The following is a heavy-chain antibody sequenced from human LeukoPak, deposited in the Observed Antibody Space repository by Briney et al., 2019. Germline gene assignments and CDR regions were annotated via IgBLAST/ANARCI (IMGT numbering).Heavy chain of an antibody. J-gene: IGHJ4*02. D-gene: IGHD5-18*01. CDR2: IYSGGST. CDR3: ARASSGYSYGHYFDY. Sequence: GGSLRLSCAASGFTVSSNYMSWVRQAPGKGPEWVSVIYSGGSTYYADSVKGRFTISRDNSKNTLYLQMNSLRAEDTAVYYCARASSGYSYGHYFDYWGQGTLVTVSS. V-gene: IGHV3-66*02. CDR1: GFTVSSNY.